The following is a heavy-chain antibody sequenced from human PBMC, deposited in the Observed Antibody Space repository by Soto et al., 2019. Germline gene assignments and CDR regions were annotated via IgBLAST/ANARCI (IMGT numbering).Heavy chain of an antibody. D-gene: IGHD2-15*01. V-gene: IGHV5-51*01. CDR1: GYSFTSYW. CDR3: ARYCSGGSCYSQNWFDP. Sequence: GESLKISCKGSGYSFTSYWIGWVRQMPGKGLEWMGIIYPGDSDTRYSPSFQGQVTISADKSISTAYLQWSSLKASDTAMYYCARYCSGGSCYSQNWFDPWGQGTLVTVSS. J-gene: IGHJ5*02. CDR2: IYPGDSDT.